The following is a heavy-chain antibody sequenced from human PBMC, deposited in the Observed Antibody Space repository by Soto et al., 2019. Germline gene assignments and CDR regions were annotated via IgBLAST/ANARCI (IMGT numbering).Heavy chain of an antibody. Sequence: EVQLLESGGGLVQPGGSLRLSCAASGFTFRTYAMAWVRQAPGKGLEWVSCVNGPGSGVYQPDYVKGRFTISRDNFKNTLELQMDGLRAEYPALYYCAKAFDGSGYTSEPAFDYWGQGTLVTVSS. CDR3: AKAFDGSGYTSEPAFDY. D-gene: IGHD3-22*01. CDR1: GFTFRTYA. CDR2: VNGPGSGV. V-gene: IGHV3-23*01. J-gene: IGHJ4*02.